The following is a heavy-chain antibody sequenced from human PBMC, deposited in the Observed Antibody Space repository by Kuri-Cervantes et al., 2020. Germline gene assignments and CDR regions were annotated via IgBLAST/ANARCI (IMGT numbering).Heavy chain of an antibody. CDR3: ARDRRLVTPIDAFDI. D-gene: IGHD3-9*01. J-gene: IGHJ3*02. V-gene: IGHV4-34*01. CDR1: GGSFSGYY. Sequence: SETLSLTCAVYGGSFSGYYWSWIRQPPGKGLEWIGEINHSGSTNYNPSLKSRVTISVDTSKNQFSLKLSSVTAADTAVYYCARDRRLVTPIDAFDIWGQGTMVTVSS. CDR2: INHSGST.